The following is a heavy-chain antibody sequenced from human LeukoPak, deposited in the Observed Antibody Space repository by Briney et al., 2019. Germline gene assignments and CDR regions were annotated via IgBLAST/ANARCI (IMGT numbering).Heavy chain of an antibody. V-gene: IGHV4-59*08. J-gene: IGHJ5*02. CDR3: ARHQNCNGDSCSTGRLFDP. CDR2: VYYRGST. CDR1: GGSISNYY. Sequence: SETLSLTCTVSGGSISNYYWSWIRQPPGKGLEWIGYVYYRGSTNYNPSLKSRITISLDTSKNQFSLSLTSVTAADTAVYFCARHQNCNGDSCSTGRLFDPWGQGTLVTVSS. D-gene: IGHD2-15*01.